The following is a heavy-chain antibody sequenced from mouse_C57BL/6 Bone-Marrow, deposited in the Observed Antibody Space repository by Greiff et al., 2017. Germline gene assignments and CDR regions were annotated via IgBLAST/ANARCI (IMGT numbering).Heavy chain of an antibody. CDR2: INPNNGGT. V-gene: IGHV1-26*01. CDR3: ARNAYYSNSYYAMDY. Sequence: EVQLQQSGPELVKPGASVKISCKASGYTFTDYYMNWVKQSHGKSLEWIGDINPNNGGTSYNQKFKGKATLTVDKSSSTASMELRSLTSEDSAVYYCARNAYYSNSYYAMDYWGQGTSVTVSS. CDR1: GYTFTDYY. J-gene: IGHJ4*01. D-gene: IGHD2-5*01.